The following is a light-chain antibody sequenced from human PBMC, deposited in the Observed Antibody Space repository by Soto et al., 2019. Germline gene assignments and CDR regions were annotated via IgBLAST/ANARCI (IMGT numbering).Light chain of an antibody. CDR2: EVS. J-gene: IGLJ1*01. V-gene: IGLV2-14*01. Sequence: QSALTQPASVSGSPGQSITISCTGTSSDVGGYNYVSWYQQHPGKAPKLMIYEVSNRPSGVSNRFSGSKSGNTASLTISGLQAEDEADYYCSSYTSSSTGVLGTGTKV. CDR1: SSDVGGYNY. CDR3: SSYTSSSTGV.